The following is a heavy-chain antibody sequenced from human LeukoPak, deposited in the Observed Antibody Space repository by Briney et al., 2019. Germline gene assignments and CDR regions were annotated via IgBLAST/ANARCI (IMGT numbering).Heavy chain of an antibody. CDR3: ARVTPGWYFDL. J-gene: IGHJ2*01. CDR2: IYYSGST. D-gene: IGHD4-23*01. Sequence: SETLSLTCTVSGGSISSYYWSWSRQPPGKGLEWIGYIYYSGSTNYNPSLKSRVTISVDTSKNQFSLKLSSVTAADTAVYYCARVTPGWYFDLWGRGTLVTVSS. CDR1: GGSISSYY. V-gene: IGHV4-59*01.